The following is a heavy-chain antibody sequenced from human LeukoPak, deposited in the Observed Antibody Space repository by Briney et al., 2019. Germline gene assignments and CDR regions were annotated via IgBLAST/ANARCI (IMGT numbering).Heavy chain of an antibody. CDR3: ARDRYYYGSGSYSHTSFDY. J-gene: IGHJ4*02. Sequence: GASVKVSCKASGGTFSSYAISWVRQAPGQGLEWMGGIIPIFGTANYAQKFQGRVTITADESTSTAYMELSSLRSEDTAVYYCARDRYYYGSGSYSHTSFDYWGQGTLVTVSS. V-gene: IGHV1-69*13. CDR1: GGTFSSYA. CDR2: IIPIFGTA. D-gene: IGHD3-10*01.